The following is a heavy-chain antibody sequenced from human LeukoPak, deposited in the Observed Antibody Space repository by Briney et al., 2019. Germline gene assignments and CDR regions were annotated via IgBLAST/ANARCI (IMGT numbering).Heavy chain of an antibody. CDR2: ISSSGSTI. J-gene: IGHJ3*02. CDR1: GFTFSDYY. CDR3: ARASRGVRGVINAFDI. Sequence: GGSLRLSCAASGFTFSDYYMSWIRQAPGKGLEWVSYISSSGSTIYYADSVKGRFTISRDNAKNSLYLQMNSLRAEDTAVYYCARASRGVRGVINAFDIWGQGTMVTVSS. V-gene: IGHV3-11*01. D-gene: IGHD3-10*01.